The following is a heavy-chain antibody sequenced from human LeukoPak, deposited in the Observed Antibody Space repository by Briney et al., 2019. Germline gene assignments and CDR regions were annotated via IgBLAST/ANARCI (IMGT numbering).Heavy chain of an antibody. CDR1: GGSVSSSSYY. Sequence: SETLSLTCTVSGGSVSSSSYYWSWIRQPPGKGLEWIGEINHSGSTNYNPSLKSRVTISVDTSKNQFSLKLSSVTAADTAVYYCAGLSYSSSWYYFDYWGQGTLVTVSS. V-gene: IGHV4-39*07. D-gene: IGHD6-13*01. CDR2: INHSGST. CDR3: AGLSYSSSWYYFDY. J-gene: IGHJ4*02.